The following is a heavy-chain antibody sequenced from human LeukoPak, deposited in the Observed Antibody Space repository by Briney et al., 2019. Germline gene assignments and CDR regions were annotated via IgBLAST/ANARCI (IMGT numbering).Heavy chain of an antibody. CDR2: IIPIFGTA. J-gene: IGHJ4*02. V-gene: IGHV1-69*01. CDR1: GGTFSSYA. CDR3: AREEGGGGSYADY. D-gene: IGHD1-26*01. Sequence: SVKVSCKASGGTFSSYAISWVRQAPGQGLEWMGGIIPIFGTANYAQKFQGRVTITADESTGTAYMELSSLRSEDTAVYYCAREEGGGGSYADYWGQGTLVTVSS.